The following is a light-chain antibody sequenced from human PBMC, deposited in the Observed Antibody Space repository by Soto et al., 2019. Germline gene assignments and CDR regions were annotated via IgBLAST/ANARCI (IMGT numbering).Light chain of an antibody. CDR1: SSDVGSYIY. V-gene: IGLV2-8*01. Sequence: QSVLTQPPSASGSPGQSVTISCTGISSDVGSYIYVSWYQQHPGKAPKLMIYEVNKRPPGVPDRFSGSMSGKTASLTVSGLQAEDEADYYCSSNAGSNNLVFGGGTKLTVL. J-gene: IGLJ2*01. CDR2: EVN. CDR3: SSNAGSNNLV.